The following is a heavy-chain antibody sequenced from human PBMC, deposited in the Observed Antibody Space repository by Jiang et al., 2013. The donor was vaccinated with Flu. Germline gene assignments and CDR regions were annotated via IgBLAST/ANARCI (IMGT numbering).Heavy chain of an antibody. Sequence: EVQLVESGGGLIQPGGSLRLSCTASGITFSNSPMSWVRQTPEKGLEWVSSISSSGGLTYATDSVKGRFTVSRGNSKNTLYLQMDSLRAEDSAIYYCARIIRSGYWAFDYWGLGTQVIVSS. CDR3: ARIIRSGYWAFDY. D-gene: IGHD5-12*01. CDR1: GITFSNSP. J-gene: IGHJ4*02. V-gene: IGHV3-23*04. CDR2: ISSSGGLT.